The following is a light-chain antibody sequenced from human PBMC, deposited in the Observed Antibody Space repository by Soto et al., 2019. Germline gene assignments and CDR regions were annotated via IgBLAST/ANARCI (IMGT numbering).Light chain of an antibody. CDR3: MKPLQTPPT. J-gene: IGKJ1*01. Sequence: DTVMTQSPLSLPVTPGEPASISCKSSQSLLHSNGYNYVDWYLQKPGQSPQLLISLASNRASGVPDRFSGSGSGRDFTLRISRVEAEDVGGYYCMKPLQTPPTFGQGNKVEIK. CDR2: LAS. CDR1: QSLLHSNGYNY. V-gene: IGKV2-28*01.